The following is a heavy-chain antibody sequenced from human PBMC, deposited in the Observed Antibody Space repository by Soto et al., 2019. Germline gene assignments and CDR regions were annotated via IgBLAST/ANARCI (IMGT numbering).Heavy chain of an antibody. CDR3: EPPLSPFSSSYIDY. Sequence: PGRSLRLSCATSGFTFSDFYMSWVRQAPGKGPEWVSYISDDGYTIYYADSVKGRFTISRDNAENSLYLQMNNLRAEDTAGYYCEPPLSPFSSSYIDYCAQGHLVTASS. V-gene: IGHV3-11*01. CDR1: GFTFSDFY. J-gene: IGHJ4*02. CDR2: ISDDGYTI. D-gene: IGHD3-22*01.